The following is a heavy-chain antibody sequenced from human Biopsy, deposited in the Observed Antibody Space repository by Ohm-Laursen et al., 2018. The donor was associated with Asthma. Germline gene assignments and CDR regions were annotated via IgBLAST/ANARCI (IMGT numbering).Heavy chain of an antibody. J-gene: IGHJ4*02. CDR1: EYIFPRFY. CDR3: GLGKGGDQHTMVTLYS. CDR2: ISVDNVDT. V-gene: IGHV1-18*01. D-gene: IGHD7-27*01. Sequence: SVKASCQVSEYIFPRFYISWVRQAPGQGLEWMGWISVDNVDTKYAQKFQERVSLTTDTSTGTSYMDLRSLRSDDPAVNFCGLGKGGDQHTMVTLYSWGQGTLVTVSS.